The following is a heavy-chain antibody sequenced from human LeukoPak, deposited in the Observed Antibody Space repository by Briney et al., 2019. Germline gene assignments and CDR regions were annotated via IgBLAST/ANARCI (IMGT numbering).Heavy chain of an antibody. CDR3: AKSEYSYGADAFDI. CDR1: GGSISSHY. V-gene: IGHV4-59*11. J-gene: IGHJ3*02. Sequence: SETLSLTCTVSGGSISSHYWSWLRQPPGKGLEWVGYIYYSGSTNYNPSLKSRVTISVDTSKNQFSLKLSSVTAADTAVYYCAKSEYSYGADAFDIWGQGTMVTVSS. CDR2: IYYSGST. D-gene: IGHD5-18*01.